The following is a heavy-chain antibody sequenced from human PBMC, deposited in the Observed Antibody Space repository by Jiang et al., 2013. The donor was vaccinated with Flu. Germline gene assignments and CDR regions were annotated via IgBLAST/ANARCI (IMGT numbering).Heavy chain of an antibody. Sequence: QLLESGGGVVQPGGSLRLSCVASGFTFSSYGMHWVRQAPGKGLEWVTFIRYDGSNKYYADSVKDRFTISRDNSKNTLYLQMNSLRAEDTAVYYCAKDLDSASCLWGQGTLVTVSS. CDR1: GFTFSSYG. V-gene: IGHV3-30*02. CDR2: IRYDGSNK. D-gene: IGHD2-2*01. CDR3: AKDLDSASCL. J-gene: IGHJ4*02.